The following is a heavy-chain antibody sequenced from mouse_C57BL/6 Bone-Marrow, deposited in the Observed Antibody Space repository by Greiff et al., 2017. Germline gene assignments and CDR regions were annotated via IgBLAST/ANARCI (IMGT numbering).Heavy chain of an antibody. CDR2: IDPENGDT. J-gene: IGHJ2*01. CDR1: GFNIKDDY. Sequence: EVHLVESGAELVRPGASVKLSCTASGFNIKDDYMHWVKQRPEQGLEWIGWIDPENGDTEYASKFQGKATITADTSSDTAYLQLSSLTSEDTAVYYCTTRGNYWGQGTTLTVSS. CDR3: TTRGNY. V-gene: IGHV14-4*01.